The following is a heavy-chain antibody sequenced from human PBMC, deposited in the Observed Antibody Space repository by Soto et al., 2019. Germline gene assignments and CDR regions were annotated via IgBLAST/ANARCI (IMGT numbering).Heavy chain of an antibody. V-gene: IGHV3-48*01. CDR3: ARDEHESRYCTNGVCPRLHYMDV. CDR2: ISSSSSTI. J-gene: IGHJ6*03. CDR1: GFTFSSYS. D-gene: IGHD2-8*01. Sequence: GGSLRLSCAASGFTFSSYSMNWVRQAPGKGLEWVSYISSSSSTIYYADSVKGRFTISRDNAKNSLYLQMNSLRAEDTAVYYSARDEHESRYCTNGVCPRLHYMDVWGKGTTVTVSS.